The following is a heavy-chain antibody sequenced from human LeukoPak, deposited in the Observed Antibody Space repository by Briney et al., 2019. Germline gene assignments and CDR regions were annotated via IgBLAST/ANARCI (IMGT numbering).Heavy chain of an antibody. J-gene: IGHJ4*02. Sequence: SGPTLVKPTQTLTLTCTFSEFSLSTSGVGVGWIRQTPGKALEWLALIYWDDYKRYRPSLKSRLTITKDTSKTQVVLTMTNIDPVDTGTYYCARSPAYYYESSGYYHYWGQGTLVTVSS. CDR2: IYWDDYK. V-gene: IGHV2-5*02. CDR3: ARSPAYYYESSGYYHY. D-gene: IGHD3-22*01. CDR1: EFSLSTSGVG.